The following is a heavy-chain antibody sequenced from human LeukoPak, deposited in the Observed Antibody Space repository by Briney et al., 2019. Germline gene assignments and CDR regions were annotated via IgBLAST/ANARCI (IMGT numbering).Heavy chain of an antibody. CDR2: ISSSGSTI. Sequence: PGGSLRLSCAASGFTFSSYAMSWVRQAPGKGLEWVSYISSSGSTIYYADSVKGRFTISRDNAKNSLYLQMSSLRAEDTAVYYCARATRVTPNYWGQGTLVTVSS. CDR3: ARATRVTPNY. V-gene: IGHV3-48*04. J-gene: IGHJ4*02. CDR1: GFTFSSYA. D-gene: IGHD4-23*01.